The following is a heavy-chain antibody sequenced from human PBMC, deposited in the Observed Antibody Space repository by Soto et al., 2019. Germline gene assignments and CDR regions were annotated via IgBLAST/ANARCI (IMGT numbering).Heavy chain of an antibody. V-gene: IGHV4-34*01. J-gene: IGHJ6*02. CDR2: INHSGST. D-gene: IGHD3-3*01. CDR3: AXTPDDFWSGYYYYGMDV. CDR1: GGSFSCYY. Sequence: PSETLSLTCAVYGGSFSCYYWSWIRQPPGKGLEWIGEINHSGSTNYNPSLKSRVTISVDTSKNQFSLKLSSVTAADTAVYYCAXTPDDFWSGYYYYGMDVWGQGTTVTVSS.